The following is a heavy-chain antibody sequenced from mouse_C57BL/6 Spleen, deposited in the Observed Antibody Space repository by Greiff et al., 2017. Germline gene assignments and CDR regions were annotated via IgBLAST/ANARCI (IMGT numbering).Heavy chain of an antibody. Sequence: DVQLQESGPGLVKPSQSLSLTCSVTGYSITSGYYWNWIRQFPGNKLEWMGYISYDGSNNYNPSLKNRISITRDTSKNQFFLKLNSVTTEDTATYYCARDRDYYGSSSAWFAYWGQGTLVTVSA. CDR3: ARDRDYYGSSSAWFAY. J-gene: IGHJ3*01. CDR2: ISYDGSN. V-gene: IGHV3-6*01. D-gene: IGHD1-1*01. CDR1: GYSITSGYY.